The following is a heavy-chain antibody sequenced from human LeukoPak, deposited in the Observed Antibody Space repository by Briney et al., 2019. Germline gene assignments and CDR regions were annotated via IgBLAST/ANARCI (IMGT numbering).Heavy chain of an antibody. D-gene: IGHD6-13*01. Sequence: QTGGSLGLSCAASGFTFSSYAMGWVRQAPGKGLEWVSSISGGDSTYYTNSVKGRFTISRDNSKNTLYLQMNSLRAEDTAVYYCATTAYSSRNYWGQGTLVTVSS. CDR3: ATTAYSSRNY. J-gene: IGHJ4*02. V-gene: IGHV3-23*01. CDR2: ISGGDST. CDR1: GFTFSSYA.